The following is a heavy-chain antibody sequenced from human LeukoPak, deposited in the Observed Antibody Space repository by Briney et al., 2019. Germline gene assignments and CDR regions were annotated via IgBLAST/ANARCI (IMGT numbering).Heavy chain of an antibody. CDR2: ISGSGGST. CDR3: AKGIREYCSSTSCYAFYYYYYMDV. J-gene: IGHJ6*03. V-gene: IGHV3-23*01. Sequence: PGGSLRLSCAASGFTFSSYAMSWVRQAPGKGLEWVSAISGSGGSTYYADSMRGRFTISRDNSKNTLYLQMNSLRAEDTAVYYCAKGIREYCSSTSCYAFYYYYYMDVWGKGTTVTVSS. CDR1: GFTFSSYA. D-gene: IGHD2-2*01.